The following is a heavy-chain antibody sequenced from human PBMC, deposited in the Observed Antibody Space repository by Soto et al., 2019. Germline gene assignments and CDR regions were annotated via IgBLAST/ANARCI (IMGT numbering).Heavy chain of an antibody. V-gene: IGHV1-3*01. CDR3: ARTSGYYFYAY. J-gene: IGHJ4*02. D-gene: IGHD3-3*01. Sequence: QVQLVQSGAEVKKPGASVKVSCKASGYTFTSYAMHWVRQAPGQRLEWMGWINAGNGNTKYSQKFQGRVTITRDTSASTAYMELSSLRSKDPAVYFCARTSGYYFYAYWAQGTLVTVSS. CDR1: GYTFTSYA. CDR2: INAGNGNT.